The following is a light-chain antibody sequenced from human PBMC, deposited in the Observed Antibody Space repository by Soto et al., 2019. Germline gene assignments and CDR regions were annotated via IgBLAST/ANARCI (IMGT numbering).Light chain of an antibody. CDR1: QSLLYRSNSKNY. Sequence: DVVLTQSPGSLAVSLGERATIRCKSSQSLLYRSNSKNYVAWYQRKSGQPPKLLIFWASARESGVTDRFSGGGSGTDFTLTINGLQAEDVATYFCQQYYSTPLTFGGGTKVEIK. J-gene: IGKJ4*02. V-gene: IGKV4-1*01. CDR2: WAS. CDR3: QQYYSTPLT.